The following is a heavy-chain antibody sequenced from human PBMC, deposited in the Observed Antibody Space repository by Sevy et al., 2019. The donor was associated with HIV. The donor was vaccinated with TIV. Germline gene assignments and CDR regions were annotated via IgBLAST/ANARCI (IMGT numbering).Heavy chain of an antibody. CDR2: ISGSGGST. CDR1: GFTFSSYA. Sequence: GGSLRLSCAASGFTFSSYAMSWVRQAPGKGLEWVSAISGSGGSTYYADSVKGRFTISRDNSKNTLYLQMNSLSAEDTAVYYCAKGYGSGSYLPCYGMDFWGQGTTVTVSS. CDR3: AKGYGSGSYLPCYGMDF. J-gene: IGHJ6*02. D-gene: IGHD3-10*01. V-gene: IGHV3-23*01.